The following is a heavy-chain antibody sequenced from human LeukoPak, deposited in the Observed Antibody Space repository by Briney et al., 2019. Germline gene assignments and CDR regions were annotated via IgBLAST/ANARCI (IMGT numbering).Heavy chain of an antibody. CDR3: ARPPRVRGKLDYYGMDV. CDR1: GGSISSSSYY. D-gene: IGHD3-10*01. V-gene: IGHV4-39*01. J-gene: IGHJ6*02. CDR2: IYYSGST. Sequence: SETLSLTCTVSGGSISSSSYYWGWIRQPPGKGLEWIGSIYYSGSTYCNPSLKSRVTISVDTSKNQFSLKLSSVTAADTAVYYCARPPRVRGKLDYYGMDVWGQGTTVTVSS.